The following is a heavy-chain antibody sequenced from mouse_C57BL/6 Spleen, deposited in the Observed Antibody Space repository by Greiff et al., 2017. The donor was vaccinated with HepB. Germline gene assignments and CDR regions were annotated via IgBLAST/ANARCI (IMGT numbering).Heavy chain of an antibody. Sequence: EVNVVESGGDLVKPGGSLKLSCAASGFTFSSYGMSWVRQTPDKRLEWVATISSGGSYTYYPDSVKGRFTISRDNAKNTLYLQMSSLKSEDTAMYYCARRVPGAYWGQGTLVTVSA. CDR2: ISSGGSYT. J-gene: IGHJ3*01. CDR1: GFTFSSYG. CDR3: ARRVPGAY. V-gene: IGHV5-6*02. D-gene: IGHD2-14*01.